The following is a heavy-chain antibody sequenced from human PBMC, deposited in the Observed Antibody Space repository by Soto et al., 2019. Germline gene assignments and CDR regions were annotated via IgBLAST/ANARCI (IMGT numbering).Heavy chain of an antibody. D-gene: IGHD3-3*01. CDR3: ARALWLEYCDFWSGYPAAFDI. J-gene: IGHJ3*02. CDR1: DGSFSGYY. V-gene: IGHV4-34*01. Sequence: KPSETLSLTCAVYDGSFSGYYWSWIRQPPGKGLEWIGEINHSGSTNYNPSLKSRVTISVDTSKNQFSLKLSSVTAADTAVYYCARALWLEYCDFWSGYPAAFDIWGQGTMVTVAS. CDR2: INHSGST.